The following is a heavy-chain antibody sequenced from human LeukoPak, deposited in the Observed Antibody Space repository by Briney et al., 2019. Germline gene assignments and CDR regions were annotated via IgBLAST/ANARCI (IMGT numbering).Heavy chain of an antibody. J-gene: IGHJ2*01. CDR1: GFTFSRYS. CDR2: ISSGGTTV. D-gene: IGHD1-26*01. V-gene: IGHV3-48*02. Sequence: PGGSLRLSCVVSGFTFSRYSMNWVRQAPGKGLEWVSYISSGGTTVYYADSVKGRLTISSDNARNSLYLQMNSLRDEDTAVYYCARDAASFHTYWYFDLWGRGTLVTVSS. CDR3: ARDAASFHTYWYFDL.